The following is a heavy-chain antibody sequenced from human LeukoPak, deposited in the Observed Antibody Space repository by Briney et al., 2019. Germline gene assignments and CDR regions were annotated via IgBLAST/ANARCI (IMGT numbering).Heavy chain of an antibody. D-gene: IGHD3-22*01. J-gene: IGHJ4*02. Sequence: GGSLRLSCAASGFIFSSYGMHWVRQAPGKGLEWVAVISYDGSNKYYADSVKGRFTISRDNSKNTLYLQMNSLRAEDTAVYYCAKVRAYYDSSGSEGDYWGQGTLVTVSS. CDR1: GFIFSSYG. V-gene: IGHV3-30*18. CDR2: ISYDGSNK. CDR3: AKVRAYYDSSGSEGDY.